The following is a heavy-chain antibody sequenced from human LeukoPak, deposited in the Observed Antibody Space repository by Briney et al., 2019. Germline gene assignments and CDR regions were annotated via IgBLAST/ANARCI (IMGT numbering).Heavy chain of an antibody. D-gene: IGHD6-13*01. V-gene: IGHV3-74*01. CDR2: INSDGSNT. J-gene: IGHJ4*02. Sequence: GGSLRLFCAASGFTFSSYWMHWVRQAPGKGLVWVSRINSDGSNTNYADSVKGRFTISRDNAKSTLYLQMNSLRAEDTAVYYCARGSSIWFAYWGQGTLVTVSS. CDR1: GFTFSSYW. CDR3: ARGSSIWFAY.